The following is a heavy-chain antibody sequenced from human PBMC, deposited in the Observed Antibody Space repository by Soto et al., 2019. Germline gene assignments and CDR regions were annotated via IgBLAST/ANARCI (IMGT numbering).Heavy chain of an antibody. CDR3: ARLSGMATVAPGYFGY. J-gene: IGHJ4*02. CDR2: IYPGDSDT. Sequence: GESLKISCKGSGYSFTSYWIGWVRQMPGKGLEWMGIIYPGDSDTRYSPSFQGQVTISADKSISTAYLQWSSLKASDTAMYYCARLSGMATVAPGYFGYWGQGTLVTVSS. D-gene: IGHD5-12*01. CDR1: GYSFTSYW. V-gene: IGHV5-51*01.